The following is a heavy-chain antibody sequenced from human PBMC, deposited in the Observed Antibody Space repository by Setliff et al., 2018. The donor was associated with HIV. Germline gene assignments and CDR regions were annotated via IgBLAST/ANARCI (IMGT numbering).Heavy chain of an antibody. CDR2: INPSGGST. CDR1: GYTFTSYY. CDR3: ARNPRIAVAGTDYYYYMDV. Sequence: ASVKVSCKASGYTFTSYYVHWVRQAPGQGLEWMGIINPSGGSTSYAQKFQGRVTMTRDTSTSTVYMELSSLRSEDTAVYYCARNPRIAVAGTDYYYYMDVWGKGTTVTVSS. D-gene: IGHD6-19*01. V-gene: IGHV1-46*01. J-gene: IGHJ6*03.